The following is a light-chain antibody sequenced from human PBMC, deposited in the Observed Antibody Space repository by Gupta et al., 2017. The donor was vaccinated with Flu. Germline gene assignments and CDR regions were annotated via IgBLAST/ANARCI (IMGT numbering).Light chain of an antibody. CDR3: QQRRSWHPIT. V-gene: IGKV3-11*01. Sequence: ATLSLSPGERATLSGRASQSVSSHIVWYQQNPGQAPRLLIYEASVRATGIPARFSGSGSGTDFTLTINNLETEDFAVYYCQQRRSWHPITFGQGTRLEIK. J-gene: IGKJ5*01. CDR2: EAS. CDR1: QSVSSH.